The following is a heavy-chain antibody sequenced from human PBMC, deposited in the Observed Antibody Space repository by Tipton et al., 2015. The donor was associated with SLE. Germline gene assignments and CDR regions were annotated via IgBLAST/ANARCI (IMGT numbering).Heavy chain of an antibody. Sequence: TLSLTCAVYGGSFSGYYWSWIRQPPGKGLEWIGEINHSGSTNYNPSLKSRVTISVDTSKDQFSLKLSSVTAADTAVYYCARVTIAGHYFDYWGQGTLVTVSS. V-gene: IGHV4-34*01. CDR3: ARVTIAGHYFDY. CDR1: GGSFSGYY. D-gene: IGHD3-9*01. J-gene: IGHJ4*02. CDR2: INHSGST.